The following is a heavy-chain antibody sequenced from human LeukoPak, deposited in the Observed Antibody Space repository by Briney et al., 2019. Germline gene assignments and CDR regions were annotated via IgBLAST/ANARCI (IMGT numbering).Heavy chain of an antibody. Sequence: PSETLSLTCTVSGGSISSSSYYWGWIRQPPGKGLEWIGSIYYSGSTYYNPSLKSRVTISVDTSKNQFSLKLSSVTAADTAVYYCARGSLERFLRFWGQGTLVTVSS. CDR2: IYYSGST. D-gene: IGHD3-3*01. CDR1: GGSISSSSYY. V-gene: IGHV4-39*07. J-gene: IGHJ4*02. CDR3: ARGSLERFLRF.